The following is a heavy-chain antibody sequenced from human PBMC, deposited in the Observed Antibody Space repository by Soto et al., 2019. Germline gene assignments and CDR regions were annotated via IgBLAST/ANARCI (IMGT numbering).Heavy chain of an antibody. J-gene: IGHJ5*02. Sequence: VQLLESGGGLVQPGGSLRLSCIGSGFTFSSYAMSWVRQAPGKGLEWVSGIGGRGGSADYADSVKGRFTISRDNSKNTAYLQMNSLGPEDTAVYYCAKDRPNWFDPRGQGTLVTVSS. CDR3: AKDRPNWFDP. V-gene: IGHV3-23*01. CDR2: IGGRGGSA. CDR1: GFTFSSYA.